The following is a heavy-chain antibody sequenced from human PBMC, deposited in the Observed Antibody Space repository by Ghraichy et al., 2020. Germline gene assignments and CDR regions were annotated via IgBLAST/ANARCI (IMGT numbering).Heavy chain of an antibody. CDR1: GFSLSTTGVG. D-gene: IGHD2-2*01. J-gene: IGHJ4*02. V-gene: IGHV2-5*02. Sequence: SGPTLVKPTQTLTLTCTFSGFSLSTTGVGVGWIRQPPGKALEWLALIFWDDDKRHRPSLKSRLSITKDTSKNQVVLTMTNMDPVDTATYYCAHRQVRSGGYCSGTSCHGYDYWGQGTLVTVSS. CDR2: IFWDDDK. CDR3: AHRQVRSGGYCSGTSCHGYDY.